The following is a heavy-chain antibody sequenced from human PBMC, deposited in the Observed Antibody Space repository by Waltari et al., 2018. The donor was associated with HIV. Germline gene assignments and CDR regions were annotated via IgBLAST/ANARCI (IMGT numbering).Heavy chain of an antibody. J-gene: IGHJ5*02. D-gene: IGHD6-13*01. CDR3: ARHKRQQLVIVWFDP. V-gene: IGHV4-39*01. Sequence: QLQLQESGPGLVKPSETLSLTCTVSGGSISSSSYYWGWIRQPPGKGLEWIGSIYYSGSTYYNPSLKSRVTISVDTSKNQFSLKLSSVTAADTAVYYCARHKRQQLVIVWFDPWGQGTLVTVSS. CDR1: GGSISSSSYY. CDR2: IYYSGST.